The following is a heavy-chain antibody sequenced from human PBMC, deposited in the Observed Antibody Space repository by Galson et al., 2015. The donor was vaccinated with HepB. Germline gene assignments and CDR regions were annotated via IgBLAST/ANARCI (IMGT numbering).Heavy chain of an antibody. CDR2: IIPIFGTA. D-gene: IGHD3-10*01. CDR1: GGTFSSYA. V-gene: IGHV1-69*01. CDR3: ARDATYYYGSGRGYYFDY. J-gene: IGHJ4*02. Sequence: SCKASGGTFSSYAISWVRQAPGQGLEWMGGIIPIFGTANYAQKFQGRVTITADESTSTAYMELSSLRSEDTAVYYCARDATYYYGSGRGYYFDYWGQGTLVAV.